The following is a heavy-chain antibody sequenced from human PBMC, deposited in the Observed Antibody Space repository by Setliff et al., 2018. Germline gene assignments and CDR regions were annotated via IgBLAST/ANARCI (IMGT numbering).Heavy chain of an antibody. J-gene: IGHJ6*02. CDR3: ASSVAAAGMLYYYYGMDV. CDR2: INNDGSST. V-gene: IGHV3-74*01. CDR1: GFTFSSHW. Sequence: GFTFSSHWMHWVRQAPGKRLMWVSRINNDGSSTTYEDSVKGRFTISRDNSKNTRYLQMNSLRAEDTAVYYCASSVAAAGMLYYYYGMDVWGQGTTVTVSS. D-gene: IGHD6-13*01.